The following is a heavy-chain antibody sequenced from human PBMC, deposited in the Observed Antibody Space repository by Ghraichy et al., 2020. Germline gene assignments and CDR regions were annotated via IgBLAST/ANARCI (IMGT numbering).Heavy chain of an antibody. CDR3: AGGPGWTVHH. J-gene: IGHJ4*02. D-gene: IGHD2-15*01. Sequence: GGSLRLTCEGSGFTFSNYWMTWVRQAPGKGLEWVANIKQDGSEKNYVGSVKGRFTISRDNAKKSLDLQMNSLRAEDTAVYYCAGGPGWTVHHWGQGTLATVSS. V-gene: IGHV3-7*03. CDR2: IKQDGSEK. CDR1: GFTFSNYW.